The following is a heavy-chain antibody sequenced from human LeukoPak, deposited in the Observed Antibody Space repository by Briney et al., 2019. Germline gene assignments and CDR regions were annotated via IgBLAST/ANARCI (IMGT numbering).Heavy chain of an antibody. CDR3: ARVRDSRDSDAFDT. D-gene: IGHD6-13*01. CDR1: GFTFSRYG. CDR2: IWFDGTNE. V-gene: IGHV3-33*01. J-gene: IGHJ3*02. Sequence: GMCLRLSCAASGFTFSRYGMHWVRQAPGKGLEWVALIWFDGTNENYGDSVNGRFTISRDNSKNTVYLEMSSLRAEDTALYYCARVRDSRDSDAFDTWGQGT.